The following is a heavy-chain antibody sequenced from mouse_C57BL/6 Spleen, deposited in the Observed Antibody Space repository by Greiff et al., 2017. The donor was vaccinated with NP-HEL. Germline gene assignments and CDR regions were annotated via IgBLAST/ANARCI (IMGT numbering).Heavy chain of an antibody. CDR3: ARNDGYYGFDY. V-gene: IGHV1-7*01. D-gene: IGHD2-3*01. Sequence: VQLQQSGAELAKPGASVKLSCKASGYTFTSYWMHWVKQRPGQGLEWIGYINPSSGYTKYNQKFKDKVTLTADKSSSTAYMQLSSLTYEDSAVYYCARNDGYYGFDYWGQGTTLTVSS. CDR2: INPSSGYT. J-gene: IGHJ2*01. CDR1: GYTFTSYW.